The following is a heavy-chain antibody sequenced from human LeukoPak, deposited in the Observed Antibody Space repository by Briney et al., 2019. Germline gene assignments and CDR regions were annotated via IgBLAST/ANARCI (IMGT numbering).Heavy chain of an antibody. D-gene: IGHD2-2*01. CDR1: GFTFSSYA. J-gene: IGHJ3*02. Sequence: GGSLRLSCAASGFTFSSYAMSWVRQAPGKGLEWVSAISGSGGSTYYADSVKGRFTISRDNSKNTLYLQVNSLRAEDTAVYYCAKDRLYCSSTSCYGPDAFDIWGQGTMVTVSS. CDR2: ISGSGGST. V-gene: IGHV3-23*01. CDR3: AKDRLYCSSTSCYGPDAFDI.